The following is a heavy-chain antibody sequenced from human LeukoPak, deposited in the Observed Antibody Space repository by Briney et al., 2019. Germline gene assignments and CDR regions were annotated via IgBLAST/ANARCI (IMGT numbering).Heavy chain of an antibody. D-gene: IGHD2-21*01. CDR1: EFTFSRFA. CDR3: AKHLGSHSFLFYYMDV. CDR2: LSGSGGAT. Sequence: GGSLRLSCEASEFTFSRFAMSWIRQPPRTGLEWGSTLSGSGGATYYADSVKGRVTTFRDNSKDSLYLQMDNLRADDTDVYYCAKHLGSHSFLFYYMDVWGKGTSVIVSS. J-gene: IGHJ6*03. V-gene: IGHV3-23*01.